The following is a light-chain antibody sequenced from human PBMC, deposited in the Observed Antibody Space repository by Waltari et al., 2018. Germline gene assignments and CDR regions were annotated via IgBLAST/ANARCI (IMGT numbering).Light chain of an antibody. CDR1: NIGSSS. CDR2: YDS. J-gene: IGLJ1*01. CDR3: HVWHPDMDPGV. V-gene: IGLV3-21*04. Sequence: SYALTQPPSVSVAPGTTARITCGGDNIGSSSVHWYQQKPGQAPGLVIFYDSDRPSGIPERFSGSNSGNTATLTISSVEAGDEAKYYCHVWHPDMDPGVFGPGTEVSV.